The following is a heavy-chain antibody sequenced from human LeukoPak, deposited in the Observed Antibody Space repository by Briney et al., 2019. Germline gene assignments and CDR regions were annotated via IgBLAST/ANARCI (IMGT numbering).Heavy chain of an antibody. D-gene: IGHD6-6*01. Sequence: GGSLRLSCAASGFTFSSYAMHWVRQAPGKGLEYVSAISSNGGSTYYANSVKGRFTISRDNSKNTLYLQMGSLRAEDMAVYYCARGLIPYSSSGAGHYYFDYWGQGTLVTVSS. CDR1: GFTFSSYA. J-gene: IGHJ4*02. CDR2: ISSNGGST. CDR3: ARGLIPYSSSGAGHYYFDY. V-gene: IGHV3-64*01.